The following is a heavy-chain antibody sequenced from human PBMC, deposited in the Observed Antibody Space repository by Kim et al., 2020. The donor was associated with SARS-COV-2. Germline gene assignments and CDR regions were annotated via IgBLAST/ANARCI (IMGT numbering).Heavy chain of an antibody. V-gene: IGHV3-74*01. J-gene: IGHJ4*02. CDR3: ARAEVITMVRGVLIDY. D-gene: IGHD3-10*01. Sequence: SVKGRFTISRDNAKNTLYLQMNSLRAEDTAVYYCARAEVITMVRGVLIDYWGQGTLVTVSS.